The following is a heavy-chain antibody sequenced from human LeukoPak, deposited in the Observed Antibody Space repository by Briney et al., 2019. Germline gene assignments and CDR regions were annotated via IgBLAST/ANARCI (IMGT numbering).Heavy chain of an antibody. CDR1: EFTFRSYE. CDR3: ARDLNGGGGLDY. V-gene: IGHV3-48*03. Sequence: GGSLRLSCAASEFTFRSYEMNWVRQAPGKGLEWVSYISSGGRTIYYADSVKGRFTIPRDNAKNSLYLQMNSLRAEDTAVYYCARDLNGGGGLDYWGQGTLVTVSS. J-gene: IGHJ4*02. CDR2: ISSGGRTI. D-gene: IGHD4-23*01.